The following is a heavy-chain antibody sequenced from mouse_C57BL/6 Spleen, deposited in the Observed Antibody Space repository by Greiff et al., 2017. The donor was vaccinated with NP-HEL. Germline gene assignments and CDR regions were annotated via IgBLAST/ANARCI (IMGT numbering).Heavy chain of an antibody. J-gene: IGHJ4*01. V-gene: IGHV1-52*01. D-gene: IGHD1-3*01. CDR3: ARVAQSHYYAMDY. CDR1: GYTFTSYW. Sequence: QVQLQQPGAELVRPGSSVKLSCKASGYTFTSYWMHWVKQRPIQGLEWIGNIDPSDSETHYNQKFKDKATLTVDKSSSTAYMQLSSLTSEDSAVYYCARVAQSHYYAMDYWGQGTSVTVSS. CDR2: IDPSDSET.